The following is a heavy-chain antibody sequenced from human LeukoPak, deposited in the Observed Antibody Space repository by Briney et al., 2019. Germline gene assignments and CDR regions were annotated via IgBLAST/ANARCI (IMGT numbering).Heavy chain of an antibody. CDR3: VRVPAAGTGPDS. V-gene: IGHV4-61*08. Sequence: SETLSLTCTVSGGSVSSGGHYWSWIRQPPGKGLEWIGYMHNSVTPNYSPSLKGRVTMSADTSKNQFSLNLNSVPAADTAVYYCVRVPAAGTGPDSWGQGTLVSVSS. D-gene: IGHD6-13*01. CDR2: MHNSVTP. CDR1: GGSVSSGGHY. J-gene: IGHJ4*02.